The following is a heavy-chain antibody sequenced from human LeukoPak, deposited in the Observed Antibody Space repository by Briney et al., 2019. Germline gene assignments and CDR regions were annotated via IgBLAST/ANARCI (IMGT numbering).Heavy chain of an antibody. Sequence: GGSLRLSCAATGFTFSSYGMHWVRQAPGKGLEWVAFIRYDGSNKYCADSVKGRFTISRDNSKNTLYLQMNSLRAEDTAVYYCAKDRAVLRFLEWPTTHYYYYYMDVWGKGTTVTVSS. CDR3: AKDRAVLRFLEWPTTHYYYYYMDV. V-gene: IGHV3-30*02. CDR2: IRYDGSNK. CDR1: GFTFSSYG. D-gene: IGHD3-3*01. J-gene: IGHJ6*03.